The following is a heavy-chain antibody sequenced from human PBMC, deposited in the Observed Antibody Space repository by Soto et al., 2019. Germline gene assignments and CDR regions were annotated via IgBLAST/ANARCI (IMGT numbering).Heavy chain of an antibody. CDR2: IIPSFGTA. CDR3: ARDPPNWNDRVDWFDP. CDR1: GGTFSSYA. D-gene: IGHD1-1*01. J-gene: IGHJ5*02. Sequence: QVQLVQSGAEVKKPGSSVTVSCNASGGTFSSYAISWVRQAPGQGLEWMGGIIPSFGTANYAQKFQGRVTITADESTSTAYMELSSLRSEDTAVYYCARDPPNWNDRVDWFDPWGQGTLVTVSS. V-gene: IGHV1-69*01.